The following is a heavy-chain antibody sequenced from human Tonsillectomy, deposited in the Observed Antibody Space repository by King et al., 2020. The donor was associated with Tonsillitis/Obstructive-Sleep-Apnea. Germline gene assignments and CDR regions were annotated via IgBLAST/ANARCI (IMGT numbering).Heavy chain of an antibody. V-gene: IGHV4-34*01. CDR1: GGSFSAYY. J-gene: IGHJ5*02. CDR3: AKSSRFDP. CDR2: INHSGST. Sequence: VRLQQWGAGLLKPSETLSLTCAVYGGSFSAYYWNWIRQPPGKGLEWIGEINHSGSTNYNPSLKSRVIISVDTSKNQFSLKLSSVTAADTAVYYCAKSSRFDPWGQGTLVTVSS.